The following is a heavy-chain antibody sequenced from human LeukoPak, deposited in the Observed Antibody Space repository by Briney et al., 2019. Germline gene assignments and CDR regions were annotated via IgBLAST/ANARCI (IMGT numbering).Heavy chain of an antibody. D-gene: IGHD3-10*01. Sequence: GGSLRLSCAASGFTFSSYAMSWVRQAPGKGLEWVSAISGSGASTYYADSVKGRFTISRDNSKNTLYLQMNSLRAEDTAVYYCAKDGAGRVRGVAYYFDYWGQGTLVTVSS. CDR3: AKDGAGRVRGVAYYFDY. J-gene: IGHJ4*02. V-gene: IGHV3-23*01. CDR1: GFTFSSYA. CDR2: ISGSGAST.